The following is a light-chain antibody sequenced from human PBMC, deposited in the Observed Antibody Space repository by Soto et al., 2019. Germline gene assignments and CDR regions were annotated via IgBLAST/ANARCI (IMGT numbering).Light chain of an antibody. J-gene: IGKJ4*01. CDR1: QSINNW. CDR2: KAS. Sequence: DLQMTQSPSTLSASVGDRVTITCRASQSINNWLAWYQQKPGKAPKLLISKASNLKSGVPSRFSGTGSGTEFTLTISSLQPDDFASYYCQQYDSYPFTFGGGTKVEI. V-gene: IGKV1-5*03. CDR3: QQYDSYPFT.